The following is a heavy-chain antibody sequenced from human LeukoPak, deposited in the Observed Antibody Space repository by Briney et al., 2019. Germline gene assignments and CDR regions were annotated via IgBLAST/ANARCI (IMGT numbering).Heavy chain of an antibody. J-gene: IGHJ4*02. Sequence: GGSLRLSCAASGFTFSSYWMHWVRQAPGKGLVWVSRINSDGSSTSYADSVKGRFTISRDNAKNTLYLQMNSLRAEDTAVYYCARDRYGYSSSPEFDYWGQGTLVTVSS. V-gene: IGHV3-74*01. D-gene: IGHD6-6*01. CDR1: GFTFSSYW. CDR2: INSDGSST. CDR3: ARDRYGYSSSPEFDY.